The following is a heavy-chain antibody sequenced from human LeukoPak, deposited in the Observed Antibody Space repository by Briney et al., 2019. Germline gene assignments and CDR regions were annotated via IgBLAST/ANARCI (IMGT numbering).Heavy chain of an antibody. J-gene: IGHJ4*02. CDR3: ASPLRYSSGWYSFDY. Sequence: GGSLRLSCAASGFAFSSYSMNWVRQAPGKGLEWVSYISSSSSTIYYADSVKGRFTISRDNAKNSLYLQMNSLRDEDTAVYYCASPLRYSSGWYSFDYWGQGTLVTVSS. CDR1: GFAFSSYS. V-gene: IGHV3-48*02. CDR2: ISSSSSTI. D-gene: IGHD6-19*01.